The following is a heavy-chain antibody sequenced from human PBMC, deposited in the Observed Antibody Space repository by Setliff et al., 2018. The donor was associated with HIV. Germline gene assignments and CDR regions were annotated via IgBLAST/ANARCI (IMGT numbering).Heavy chain of an antibody. J-gene: IGHJ3*01. CDR1: GGPISRYY. Sequence: SETLSLTCTVSGGPISRYYWSWIRQPPGKGLEWLGCIYSGGSTNYNPSLESRVTVSPDTSKNQFSLRLTSVTAADTAVYYCARVRSYGSAYDAFDVWGPGTMVTVSS. V-gene: IGHV4-4*08. D-gene: IGHD3-10*01. CDR3: ARVRSYGSAYDAFDV. CDR2: IYSGGST.